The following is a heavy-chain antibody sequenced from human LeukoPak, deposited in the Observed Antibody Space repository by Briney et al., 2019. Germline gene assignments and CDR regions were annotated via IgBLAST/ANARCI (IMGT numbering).Heavy chain of an antibody. Sequence: GGSLRLSCVASGFTFSSYGMNWVRQAPGKGLEWVSYISSGGTAIYYADSVKGRFTISRDNAKNSLYLQMNSLRAEDTAVYYCARDRSYCGGDCYLDAFDIWGQGTMVTVSS. D-gene: IGHD2-21*02. CDR3: ARDRSYCGGDCYLDAFDI. V-gene: IGHV3-48*03. J-gene: IGHJ3*02. CDR2: ISSGGTAI. CDR1: GFTFSSYG.